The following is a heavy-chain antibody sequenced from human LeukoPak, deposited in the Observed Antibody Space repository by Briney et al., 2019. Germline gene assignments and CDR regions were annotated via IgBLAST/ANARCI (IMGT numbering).Heavy chain of an antibody. CDR3: AKGGGYEAQYYYYYLDV. Sequence: GVSLRLSCAASGFTFSSYGMHWVRQAPGKGLEWVAFIRFDGSNKYYADYVKVRFTISRDNSKNTLYLQMKSLRAEDTAVYYCAKGGGYEAQYYYYYLDVWGKGTTVTTSS. V-gene: IGHV3-30*02. J-gene: IGHJ6*03. CDR2: IRFDGSNK. CDR1: GFTFSSYG. D-gene: IGHD5-12*01.